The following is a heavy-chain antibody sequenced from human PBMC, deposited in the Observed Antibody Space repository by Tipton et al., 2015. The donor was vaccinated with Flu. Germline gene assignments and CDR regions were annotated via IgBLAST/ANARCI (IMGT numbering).Heavy chain of an antibody. CDR1: GASISSYY. D-gene: IGHD6-13*01. CDR2: IYTSGST. CDR3: ARYTSSWDPPRD. J-gene: IGHJ1*01. V-gene: IGHV4-4*07. Sequence: TLSLTCTVSGASISSYYWSWIRQPAGKGLEWIGRIYTSGSTNYNPSLKSRVTISLDTSKNQFSLKLSSVTAADTAVYYCARYTSSWDPPRDWGQGMLVTVSS.